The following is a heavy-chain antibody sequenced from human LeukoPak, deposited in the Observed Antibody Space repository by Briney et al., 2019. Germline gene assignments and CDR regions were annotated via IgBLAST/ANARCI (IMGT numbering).Heavy chain of an antibody. V-gene: IGHV4-59*01. Sequence: SETLPLTCTVSGGSISSYYWSWIRQPPGKGLEWIGYIYYSGSTNYNPSLKSRVTISVDTSKNQFSLKLSSVTAADTAVYYCARAPRTTYYYGSGSPAWRYFDYWGQGTLVTVS. D-gene: IGHD3-10*01. CDR1: GGSISSYY. J-gene: IGHJ4*02. CDR3: ARAPRTTYYYGSGSPAWRYFDY. CDR2: IYYSGST.